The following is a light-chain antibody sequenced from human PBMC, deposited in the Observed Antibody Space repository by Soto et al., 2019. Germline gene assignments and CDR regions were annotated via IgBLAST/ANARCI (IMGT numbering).Light chain of an antibody. CDR3: QQYNNWPPIT. J-gene: IGKJ5*01. Sequence: VLTQSPATLSLYPGERATLSCRASQSVSRHLAWYQQKPGQAPRLLIYGASSRATGIPDRFSGSGSGTDFTLTISRLEPEDFAVYYCQQYNNWPPITFGHGTRLEIK. CDR2: GAS. V-gene: IGKV3-11*01. CDR1: QSVSRH.